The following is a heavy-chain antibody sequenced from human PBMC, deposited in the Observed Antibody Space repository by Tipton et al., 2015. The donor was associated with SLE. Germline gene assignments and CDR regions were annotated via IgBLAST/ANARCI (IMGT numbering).Heavy chain of an antibody. Sequence: TLSLTCTVSGASISSSNYYWVWIRQLPGKGLEWIGGIFYTGNTFYTPSLKSRVTISLDMSKNQFSLRLSSVTAADTAVYYCASPYCGPNCYGFDYWGQGTLVTVSP. J-gene: IGHJ4*02. CDR3: ASPYCGPNCYGFDY. CDR2: IFYTGNT. D-gene: IGHD2-21*01. V-gene: IGHV4-39*07. CDR1: GASISSSNYY.